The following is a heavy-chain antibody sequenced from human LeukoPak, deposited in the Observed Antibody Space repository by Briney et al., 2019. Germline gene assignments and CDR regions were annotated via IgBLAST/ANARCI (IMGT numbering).Heavy chain of an antibody. CDR2: IYPGDSDT. J-gene: IGHJ4*02. CDR1: GYSFTNYW. V-gene: IGHV5-51*01. Sequence: GESLKISCKGSGYSFTNYWIGWVRQMPGKGLEWMGIIYPGDSDTRYSPSFQGQVTISADKSISTAYLQWSSLKASYTAMYYCASPRYSSGWPLRNWGQGTLVTVSS. D-gene: IGHD6-19*01. CDR3: ASPRYSSGWPLRN.